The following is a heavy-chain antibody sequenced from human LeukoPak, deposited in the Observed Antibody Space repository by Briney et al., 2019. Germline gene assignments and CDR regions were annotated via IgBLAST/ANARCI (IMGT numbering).Heavy chain of an antibody. V-gene: IGHV3-30-3*01. CDR2: ISYDGNNK. D-gene: IGHD3-10*01. CDR3: ARVSGSGSYYNVHDY. J-gene: IGHJ4*02. Sequence: GGSLRLSCAASGFTFSSYAMRWVRQAPGKGLEWVAVISYDGNNKYYADSVKGRFTISRDNSKNTRYLQMNSLRAEDTAVYYCARVSGSGSYYNVHDYWGQGTLVTVSS. CDR1: GFTFSSYA.